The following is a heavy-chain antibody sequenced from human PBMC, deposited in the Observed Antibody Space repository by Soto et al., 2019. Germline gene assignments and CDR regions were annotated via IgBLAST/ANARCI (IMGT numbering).Heavy chain of an antibody. CDR3: ARDPPGPSPRWVV. D-gene: IGHD3-10*01. J-gene: IGHJ6*02. CDR2: IYPTGKT. CDR1: GVSISSGGYS. Sequence: SETLSLTCTVSGVSISSGGYSWSWIRQPPGKGLEWIGFIYPTGKTYYNPSLESRVTLSIDASSNQFYLNLNSVTAADTAVYFCARDPPGPSPRWVVCGQGTTATVYS. V-gene: IGHV4-30-2*01.